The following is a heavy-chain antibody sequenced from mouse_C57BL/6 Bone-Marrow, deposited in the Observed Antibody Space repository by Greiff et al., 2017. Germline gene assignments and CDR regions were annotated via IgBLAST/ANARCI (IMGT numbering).Heavy chain of an antibody. Sequence: QVQLKQPGAELVRPGTSVKLSCKASGYTFTSYWMHWVKQRPGQGLEWIGVIDPSDSYTNYNRKFKGKATLTVDTSSSTAYMQLSSLTSEDSAVYYCARDYYGSSYYVYWYFDVWGTGTTVTVSS. D-gene: IGHD1-1*01. CDR2: IDPSDSYT. CDR3: ARDYYGSSYYVYWYFDV. J-gene: IGHJ1*03. V-gene: IGHV1-59*01. CDR1: GYTFTSYW.